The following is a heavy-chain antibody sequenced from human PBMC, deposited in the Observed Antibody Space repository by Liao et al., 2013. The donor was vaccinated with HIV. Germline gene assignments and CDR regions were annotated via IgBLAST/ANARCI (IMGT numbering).Heavy chain of an antibody. CDR3: ARGSNYYYHYYMDV. V-gene: IGHV4-4*07. D-gene: IGHD4-11*01. CDR2: IYSSGST. J-gene: IGHJ6*03. CDR1: GGSISSHY. Sequence: QVQLQESGPGLVKPSETLSLTCTVSGGSISSHYWNWIRQPAGKGLEWIGRIYSSGSTYYNPSLKSRVTISVDTSKNQFSLKLSSVSAADTAVYYCARGSNYYYHYYMDVWGKGTTVTVSS.